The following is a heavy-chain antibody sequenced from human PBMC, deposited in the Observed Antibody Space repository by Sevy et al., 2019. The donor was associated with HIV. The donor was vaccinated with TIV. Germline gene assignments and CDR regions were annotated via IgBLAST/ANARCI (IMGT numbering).Heavy chain of an antibody. CDR3: AKRTSSGYSYYFDY. CDR1: GFTFSSYA. Sequence: GGSLRLSCAASGFTFSSYAMSGVRQAPGKGLEWVSAISGSGGSTYYADSVKGRFTISRDNSKNTLYLQMNSLRAEDTAVYYCAKRTSSGYSYYFDYWGQGTLVTVSS. CDR2: ISGSGGST. D-gene: IGHD3-22*01. J-gene: IGHJ4*02. V-gene: IGHV3-23*01.